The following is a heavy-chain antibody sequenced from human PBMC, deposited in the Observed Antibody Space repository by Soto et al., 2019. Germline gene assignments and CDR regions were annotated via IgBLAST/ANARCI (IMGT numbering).Heavy chain of an antibody. V-gene: IGHV3-23*01. CDR2: IRGSDGKT. J-gene: IGHJ4*02. CDR1: GFSFGSYA. Sequence: GGSLRLSCAASGFSFGSYALRWVRQAPGKGLEWVSTIRGSDGKTFYADSVKGRFSISRDTSQSTLYLQMNSLRADDTAMYYCARWSYLDYWGQGTRVTVSS. CDR3: ARWSYLDY. D-gene: IGHD3-3*01.